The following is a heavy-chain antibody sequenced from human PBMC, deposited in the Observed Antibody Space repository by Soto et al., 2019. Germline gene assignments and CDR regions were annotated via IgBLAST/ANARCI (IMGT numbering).Heavy chain of an antibody. CDR3: ARHIAVAGTRGFDY. V-gene: IGHV4-4*02. Sequence: QVQLQESGPGLVKPSETLSLTCAVCGDSISSNHWWSWVRQPPGKGLEWIGEIYPSGTTNYDPSLKSRVTMSSDKSKNHLPLKVTSVTAADTAVYYCARHIAVAGTRGFDYWGQGILVSVSS. CDR1: GDSISSNHW. J-gene: IGHJ4*02. D-gene: IGHD6-19*01. CDR2: IYPSGTT.